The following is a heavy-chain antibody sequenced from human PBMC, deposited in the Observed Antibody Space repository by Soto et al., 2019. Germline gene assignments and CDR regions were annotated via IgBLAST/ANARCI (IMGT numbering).Heavy chain of an antibody. CDR2: ISGSGDNT. J-gene: IGHJ4*02. D-gene: IGHD5-12*01. CDR1: GFIFDDYA. Sequence: GCSLRLSCAASGFIFDDYAMTWVRQATGKGLEWVSAISGSGDNTYYADSVKGRFTISRDNSRNTLYLQLNTLRAEDTALYYCAKGYYSGYDLAYFDYWGQGTLVTASS. CDR3: AKGYYSGYDLAYFDY. V-gene: IGHV3-23*01.